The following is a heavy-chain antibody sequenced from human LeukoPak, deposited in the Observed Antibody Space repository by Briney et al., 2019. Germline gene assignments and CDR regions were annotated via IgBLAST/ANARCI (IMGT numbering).Heavy chain of an antibody. J-gene: IGHJ5*02. Sequence: GWSLTLSCPASGFTFTSFAMNWVRQAPGKVLEWLSYISVGSRTIYYAESVKGRCTISRDNAKNSLYLQMNRLRAEDTAVYYYARGRFSKSSNCFDPWGQGTLVTVSS. CDR1: GFTFTSFA. CDR3: ARGRFSKSSNCFDP. V-gene: IGHV3-48*01. CDR2: ISVGSRTI. D-gene: IGHD3-16*01.